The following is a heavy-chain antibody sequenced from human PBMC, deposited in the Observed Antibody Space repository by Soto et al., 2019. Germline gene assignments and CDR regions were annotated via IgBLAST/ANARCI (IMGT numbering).Heavy chain of an antibody. CDR2: IYYSGST. CDR1: GGSISSYY. Sequence: QVQLQESGPGLVKPSETLSLTCTVSGGSISSYYWSWIRQPPGKGLEWIGYIYYSGSTNYNPSLKSRVNISLDTSKNQFSLKLSSVTAADTAVYYCARRYGYSFDYWGQGTLVTVSS. D-gene: IGHD1-1*01. CDR3: ARRYGYSFDY. J-gene: IGHJ4*02. V-gene: IGHV4-59*08.